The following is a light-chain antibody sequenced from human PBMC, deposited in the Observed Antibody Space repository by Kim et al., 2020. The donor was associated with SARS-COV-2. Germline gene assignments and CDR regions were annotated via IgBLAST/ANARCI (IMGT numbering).Light chain of an antibody. CDR3: QSRDSGGKVL. V-gene: IGLV3-19*01. CDR1: SLRSYY. CDR2: GKD. J-gene: IGLJ2*01. Sequence: SSELTQDPVVSVALGQTVRITCQGDSLRSYYATWYQQKPRQAPLLVIYGKDSRPSGIPDRFSGSASGNTASLTISGTQAEDEGDFYCQSRDSGGKVLFGGGTQLTVL.